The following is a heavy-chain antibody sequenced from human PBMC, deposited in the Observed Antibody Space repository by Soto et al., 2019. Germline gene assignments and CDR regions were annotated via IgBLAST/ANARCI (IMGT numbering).Heavy chain of an antibody. CDR1: GFTFSSYS. D-gene: IGHD4-4*01. CDR3: ARGMTTRPWYSDL. V-gene: IGHV3-21*01. J-gene: IGHJ2*01. Sequence: GGSLRLSCAASGFTFSSYSMNWVRQAPGKGLEWVSSISSSSSYIYYADSVKGRFTISRDNAKNSLYLQMNSLRDEDTAVYYCARGMTTRPWYSDLWGRGTLVTVSS. CDR2: ISSSSSYI.